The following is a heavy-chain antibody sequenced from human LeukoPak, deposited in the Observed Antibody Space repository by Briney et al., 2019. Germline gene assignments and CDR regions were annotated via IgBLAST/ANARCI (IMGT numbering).Heavy chain of an antibody. CDR1: GFTFSNSA. CDR3: AKGLYSSGWSYFDY. V-gene: IGHV3-23*01. CDR2: LSGSGITT. D-gene: IGHD6-19*01. Sequence: GGSLTLSCVASGFTFSNSAMSWVRQAPGKGLEWVSTLSGSGITTYYEDSVKGRFAISRDNSKNTLYLQMNSLRAEDTAVYYCAKGLYSSGWSYFDYWGHGTLVTVSS. J-gene: IGHJ4*01.